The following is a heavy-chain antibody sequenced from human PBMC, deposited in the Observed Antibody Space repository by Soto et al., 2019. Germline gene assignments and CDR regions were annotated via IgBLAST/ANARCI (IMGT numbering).Heavy chain of an antibody. J-gene: IGHJ4*02. D-gene: IGHD5-12*01. Sequence: SETLSLTCTVSGGSISSYYWNWIRQPPGKGLEWIGYMYYGGSTNYNPSLKSRVTVSGDTSKNDFSLKLTSVTAADTAVYYCARSTGYGGSYFDYWGRGTLVTVSS. CDR3: ARSTGYGGSYFDY. CDR1: GGSISSYY. V-gene: IGHV4-59*01. CDR2: MYYGGST.